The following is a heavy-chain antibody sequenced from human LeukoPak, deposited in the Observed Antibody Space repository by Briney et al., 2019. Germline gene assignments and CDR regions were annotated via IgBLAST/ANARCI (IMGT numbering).Heavy chain of an antibody. CDR2: INHSGST. J-gene: IGHJ6*02. Sequence: SETLSLTCAVYGGSFSGYYWSWIRQPPGKGLEWIGEINHSGSTNYNPSLKSRVTISVDTSKNQFSLKLSSVTAADTAVCYCARAPQWLVLGGYYGMDVWGQGTTVTVSS. CDR1: GGSFSGYY. D-gene: IGHD6-19*01. CDR3: ARAPQWLVLGGYYGMDV. V-gene: IGHV4-34*01.